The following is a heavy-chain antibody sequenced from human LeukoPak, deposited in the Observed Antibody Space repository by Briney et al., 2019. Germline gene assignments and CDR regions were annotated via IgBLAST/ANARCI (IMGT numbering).Heavy chain of an antibody. CDR1: GFTFSDYY. D-gene: IGHD3-16*01. CDR3: AWGGMAAFDS. J-gene: IGHJ4*02. CDR2: ISSSGNTR. V-gene: IGHV3-11*04. Sequence: GGSLRLSSAASGFTFSDYYMSWIRQAPGEGLEWVAYISSSGNTRYYADSVKGRFTISRDNAKNSLYLQMNSLRAEDTAVYYCAWGGMAAFDSWGQGTLVTVSS.